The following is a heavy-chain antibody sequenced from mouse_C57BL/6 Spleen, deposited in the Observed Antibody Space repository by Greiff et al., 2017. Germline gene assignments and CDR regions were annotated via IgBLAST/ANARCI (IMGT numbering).Heavy chain of an antibody. Sequence: QVQLQQSGAELAKPGASVKLSCKASGYTFTSYWMHWVKQRPGQGLEWIGYINPSSGYTKYNQKFKDKATLTADKSSSTAYMQLSSLTYEDSAVYYCAGSAYSNFAGFAYWGQGTLVTVSA. V-gene: IGHV1-7*01. CDR3: AGSAYSNFAGFAY. CDR1: GYTFTSYW. J-gene: IGHJ3*01. D-gene: IGHD2-5*01. CDR2: INPSSGYT.